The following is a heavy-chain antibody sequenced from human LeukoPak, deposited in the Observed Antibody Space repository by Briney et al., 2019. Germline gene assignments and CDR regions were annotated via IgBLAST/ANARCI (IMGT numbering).Heavy chain of an antibody. Sequence: ASVKVSCKASGYTFTSYGISWVRQAPGQGLEWMGWISAYNGNTNYAQNLRGRVTMTTDTSTSTAYMELRSLRSDDTAVYYCAREASSGIDAFDIWGQGTMVTVSS. V-gene: IGHV1-18*01. CDR1: GYTFTSYG. J-gene: IGHJ3*02. CDR3: AREASSGIDAFDI. CDR2: ISAYNGNT. D-gene: IGHD6-19*01.